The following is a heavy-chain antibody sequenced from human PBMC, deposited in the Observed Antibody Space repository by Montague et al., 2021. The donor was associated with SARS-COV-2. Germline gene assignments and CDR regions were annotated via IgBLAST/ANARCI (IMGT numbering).Heavy chain of an antibody. V-gene: IGHV4-59*01. Sequence: SETLSLTCSVSGGSMSSYHWVWIRQPPGKGLEWIGYVSYRGSTNYNLSLKSRVTISLDTSKNQFSLRVTSVTAADTAGYYCARDVRYYYDQWGQGILVTVSS. D-gene: IGHD3-10*01. CDR1: GGSMSSYH. J-gene: IGHJ4*02. CDR3: ARDVRYYYDQ. CDR2: VSYRGST.